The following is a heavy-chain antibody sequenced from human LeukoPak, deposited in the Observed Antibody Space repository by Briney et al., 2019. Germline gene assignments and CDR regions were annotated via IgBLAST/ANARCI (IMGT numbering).Heavy chain of an antibody. J-gene: IGHJ4*02. CDR1: GGSISSSSYY. Sequence: PSETLSLTCTVSGGSISSSSYYWGWIRQPPGKGLEWIGCIYYSGRTYYNPSLKSRVTISVDTSKNQFSLRLTSVTAADTAVYYCARDREYSYGGIDYWGQGTLVTVSS. V-gene: IGHV4-39*07. CDR3: ARDREYSYGGIDY. CDR2: IYYSGRT. D-gene: IGHD5-18*01.